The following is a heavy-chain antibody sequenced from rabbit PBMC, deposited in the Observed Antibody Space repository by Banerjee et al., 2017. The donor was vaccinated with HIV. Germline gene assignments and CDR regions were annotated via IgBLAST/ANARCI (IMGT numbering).Heavy chain of an antibody. CDR2: INTSSGNT. V-gene: IGHV1S45*01. CDR3: ARGMGDDYGDYYGMDL. J-gene: IGHJ6*01. CDR1: GFSFSNGYV. Sequence: LEESGGDLVKPEGSLTLTCTASGFSFSNGYVMCWVRQAPGKGLEWIACINTSSGNTVYASWAKGRFTISKTSSTTVTLQMTSLTAADTATYFCARGMGDDYGDYYGMDLWGQGTLVTVS. D-gene: IGHD2-1*01.